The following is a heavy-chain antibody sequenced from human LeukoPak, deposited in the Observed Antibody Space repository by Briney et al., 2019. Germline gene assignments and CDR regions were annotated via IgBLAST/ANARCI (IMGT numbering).Heavy chain of an antibody. V-gene: IGHV1-18*01. J-gene: IGHJ6*02. CDR3: ARTRGYYYYYGMGV. D-gene: IGHD3-10*01. Sequence: ASVKVSCKASGYTFTSYGISWVRQAPGQGLEWMGWISAYNGNTNYAQKLQGRVTMTTDTSTSTAYMELRSLRSDDTAVYYCARTRGYYYYYGMGVWGQGTTVTVSS. CDR2: ISAYNGNT. CDR1: GYTFTSYG.